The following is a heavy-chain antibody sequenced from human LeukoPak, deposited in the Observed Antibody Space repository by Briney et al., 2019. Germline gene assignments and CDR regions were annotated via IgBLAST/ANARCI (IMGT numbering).Heavy chain of an antibody. J-gene: IGHJ6*02. D-gene: IGHD6-13*01. CDR3: ARVEAGPYYYYGMDV. CDR1: GVSISSYY. CDR2: IYYSGST. Sequence: SETLSLTCTVSGVSISSYYWSWIRQPPAKGLEWLGYIYYSGSTNYNPSLKSRVTISVDTSKNQFLLKLSSVTAADTAVYYCARVEAGPYYYYGMDVWGQGTTVTVSS. V-gene: IGHV4-59*01.